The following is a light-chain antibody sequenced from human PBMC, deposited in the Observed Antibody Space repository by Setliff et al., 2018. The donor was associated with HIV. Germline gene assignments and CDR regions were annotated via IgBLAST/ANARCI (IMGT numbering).Light chain of an antibody. V-gene: IGLV2-14*03. Sequence: QSVLTQPASVSGSPGQSITISCTGTSSDVGGYNYVSWYHQHPGKAPKLMIYDVSNRPSGVSNRFSGSKSGNPASLTISGLQAEDEADYYCSSYTSSNSGVFGTGTKVTVL. CDR3: SSYTSSNSGV. CDR2: DVS. J-gene: IGLJ1*01. CDR1: SSDVGGYNY.